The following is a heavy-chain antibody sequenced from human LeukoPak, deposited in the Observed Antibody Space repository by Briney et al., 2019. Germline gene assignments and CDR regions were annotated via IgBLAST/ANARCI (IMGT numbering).Heavy chain of an antibody. CDR3: AKSGGYGLIDY. Sequence: PSETLSLTCAVSGASISGSGYYLGWIRQPPGKGLEWIGNIYYTGNTYYNASLQSRVTISIDTSKNQFSLRLNSVTAADTAMYYCAKSGGYGLIDYWGQGTLVTVSS. D-gene: IGHD1-26*01. CDR2: IYYTGNT. V-gene: IGHV4-39*01. CDR1: GASISGSGYY. J-gene: IGHJ4*02.